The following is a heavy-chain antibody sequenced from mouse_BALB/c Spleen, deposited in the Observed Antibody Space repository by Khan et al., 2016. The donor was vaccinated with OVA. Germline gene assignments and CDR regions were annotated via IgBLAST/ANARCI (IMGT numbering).Heavy chain of an antibody. Sequence: EVKLMESGGDLVKSGGSLKLSCAASGFTFSLYSMSWVRQTPDKRLEWVATISSDGDYTYYPDSVKGRFNISRDNAKNTLYLQMSSLKSEDTAIYYCATHLTGSFAYWGQGTLVTVSA. J-gene: IGHJ3*01. D-gene: IGHD4-1*01. V-gene: IGHV5-6*01. CDR2: ISSDGDYT. CDR1: GFTFSLYS. CDR3: ATHLTGSFAY.